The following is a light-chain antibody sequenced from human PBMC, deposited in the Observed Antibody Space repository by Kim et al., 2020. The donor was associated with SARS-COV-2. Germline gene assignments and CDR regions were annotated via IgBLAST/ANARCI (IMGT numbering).Light chain of an antibody. CDR2: QDN. CDR3: QAWDSNTGV. J-gene: IGLJ1*01. V-gene: IGLV3-1*01. CDR1: RLGNKY. Sequence: VSPGQTATITCSGDRLGNKYASWYQHKPGQSPLLVIYQDNERPSGVPGRFSGCNSGNTATLTISETQPMDDADYYCQAWDSNTGVFGPGTKVTVL.